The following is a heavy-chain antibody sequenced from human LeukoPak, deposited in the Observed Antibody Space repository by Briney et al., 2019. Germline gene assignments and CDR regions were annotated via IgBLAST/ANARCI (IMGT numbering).Heavy chain of an antibody. CDR1: GVSISTYY. J-gene: IGHJ4*02. Sequence: HSETLSLTCTVSGVSISTYYWSWIRQPPGKGLEWIGYIHYSGSTNYNPSLKSRVTISVDTSKNQFSLRLSSLTAADTAVYYCANFGGFGYGPPSDYWGQGTRVTVSS. V-gene: IGHV4-59*01. CDR3: ANFGGFGYGPPSDY. D-gene: IGHD2-21*01. CDR2: IHYSGST.